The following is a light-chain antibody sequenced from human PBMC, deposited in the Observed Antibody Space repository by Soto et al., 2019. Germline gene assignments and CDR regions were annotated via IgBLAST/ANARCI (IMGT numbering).Light chain of an antibody. CDR2: GAS. Sequence: EIVLTHSPGTLSLSPGERATLSCRASQSVSSSYLAWYQQKPGQAPRLLIYGASSRATGIPDRFSGSGPGTDFTLTISRLEPEDFAVYYCQQYGSSPLTFGGGTKVDIK. J-gene: IGKJ4*01. V-gene: IGKV3-20*01. CDR3: QQYGSSPLT. CDR1: QSVSSSY.